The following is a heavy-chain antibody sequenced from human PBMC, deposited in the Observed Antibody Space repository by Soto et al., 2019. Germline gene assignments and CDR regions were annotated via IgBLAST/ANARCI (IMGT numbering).Heavy chain of an antibody. D-gene: IGHD4-17*01. V-gene: IGHV4-31*03. CDR2: IYYTGST. CDR1: GASTGSGGYY. J-gene: IGHJ4*02. CDR3: ARADYGDRGLAFDS. Sequence: QVQLQESGPGLVKTSQTLSLTCTVSGASTGSGGYYWSWSRQHPGKGLEWIGYIYYTGSTYYSPPLKSRASISVDTSKNQFSLKLDSVTAADTAVYYCARADYGDRGLAFDSWGQGTLVTVSS.